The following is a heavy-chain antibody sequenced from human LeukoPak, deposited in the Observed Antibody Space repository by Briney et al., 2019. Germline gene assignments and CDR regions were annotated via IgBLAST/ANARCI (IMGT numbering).Heavy chain of an antibody. CDR1: GGSISSSSYY. CDR2: IYYSGST. CDR3: ARDTMVRGPAGY. D-gene: IGHD3-10*01. J-gene: IGHJ4*02. Sequence: SETLSLTCTVSGGSISSSSYYWGWIRQPPGKGLEWIGSIYYSGSTYYNPSLKSRVTISVDTSRNQFSLKLSSVTAADTAVYYCARDTMVRGPAGYWGQGTLVTVSS. V-gene: IGHV4-39*07.